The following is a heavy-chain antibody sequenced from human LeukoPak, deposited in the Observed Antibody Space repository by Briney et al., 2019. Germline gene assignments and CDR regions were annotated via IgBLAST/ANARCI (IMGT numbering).Heavy chain of an antibody. V-gene: IGHV3-43D*04. Sequence: GGSLRLSCAASGFIFDDYAMHWVRQAPGKGLEWVALIVWDGESTYYAASVRGRFIISRDNSDNSLYLRMNNLKAEDTAIYYCAKDGSRGYSSTGYYMDAWGKGTTVIVSS. D-gene: IGHD6-19*01. CDR1: GFIFDDYA. CDR3: AKDGSRGYSSTGYYMDA. CDR2: IVWDGEST. J-gene: IGHJ6*03.